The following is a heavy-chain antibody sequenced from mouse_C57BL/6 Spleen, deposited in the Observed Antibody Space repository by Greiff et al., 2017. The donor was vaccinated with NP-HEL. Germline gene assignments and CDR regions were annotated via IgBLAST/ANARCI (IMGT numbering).Heavy chain of an antibody. J-gene: IGHJ3*01. Sequence: EVQRVESGGGLVKPGGSLKLSCAASGFTFSSYAMSWVRQTPEKRLEWVATISDGGSYTYYPDNVKGRFTISRDNAKNNLYLQMSHLKSEDTAMYYCARDASSGSFAYWGQGTLVTVSA. V-gene: IGHV5-4*01. CDR3: ARDASSGSFAY. CDR1: GFTFSSYA. D-gene: IGHD3-2*02. CDR2: ISDGGSYT.